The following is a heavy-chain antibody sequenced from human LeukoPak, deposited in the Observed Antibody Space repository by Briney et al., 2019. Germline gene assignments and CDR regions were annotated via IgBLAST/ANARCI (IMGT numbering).Heavy chain of an antibody. J-gene: IGHJ4*02. V-gene: IGHV1-8*01. CDR3: ARSYSSGWYGYFFDY. CDR1: GYTFSSYD. CDR2: MNPNSGNT. D-gene: IGHD6-19*01. Sequence: ASVKVSCKASGYTFSSYDINWVRQATGQGLEWMGWMNPNSGNTGHAQKSQGRVTMTRNTSISTAYMELSSLRFEDTAVYYCARSYSSGWYGYFFDYWGQGTLVPVSS.